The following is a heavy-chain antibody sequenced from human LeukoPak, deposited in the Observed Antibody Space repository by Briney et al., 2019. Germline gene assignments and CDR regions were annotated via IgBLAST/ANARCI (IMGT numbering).Heavy chain of an antibody. CDR3: ARSTYCGGDCYSPIFDF. D-gene: IGHD2-21*02. Sequence: SGRSLRLSCAASGFIFSIYAMHWARQAPGKGLEWVAFISYDGSKKYYADSVKGRLTTSRGNSKNTLYLQMNSLRAEDTAVYYCARSTYCGGDCYSPIFDFWGQGNLVTVSS. J-gene: IGHJ4*02. CDR1: GFIFSIYA. V-gene: IGHV3-30*04. CDR2: ISYDGSKK.